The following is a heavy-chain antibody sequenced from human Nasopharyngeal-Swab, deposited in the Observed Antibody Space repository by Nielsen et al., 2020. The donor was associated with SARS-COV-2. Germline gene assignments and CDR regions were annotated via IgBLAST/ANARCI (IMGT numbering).Heavy chain of an antibody. CDR1: GFTFSSYS. CDR2: ISSSSYI. V-gene: IGHV3-21*01. CDR3: ARQRGYTYGDAFDI. J-gene: IGHJ3*02. D-gene: IGHD5-18*01. Sequence: GGSLRLSCAASGFTFSSYSMNWVRQAPGKGLEWVSSISSSSYIYYADSLKGRFTISRDNTKNSLYQQMNSLRAEDSAVYYCARQRGYTYGDAFDIWGQGTMVTVSS.